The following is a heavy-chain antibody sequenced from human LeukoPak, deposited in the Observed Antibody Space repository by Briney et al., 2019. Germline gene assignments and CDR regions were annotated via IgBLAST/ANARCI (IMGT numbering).Heavy chain of an antibody. D-gene: IGHD4-17*01. CDR3: TTGDYGDYGFYDY. Sequence: GGSLRLSCVASGFTFSNAWMSWVRQAPGEGLEWVGRIKSKPESGTTEYAAPVKGRFTISRDDSKNTLYLQMNRLKTEDTAVYYCTTGDYGDYGFYDYWGQGTLVTVSS. J-gene: IGHJ4*02. CDR2: IKSKPESGTT. V-gene: IGHV3-15*01. CDR1: GFTFSNAW.